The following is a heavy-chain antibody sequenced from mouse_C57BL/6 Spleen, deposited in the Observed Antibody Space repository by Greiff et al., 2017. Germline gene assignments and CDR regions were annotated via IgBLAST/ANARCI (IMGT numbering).Heavy chain of an antibody. CDR3: AREGALTGTYDFDY. D-gene: IGHD4-1*01. CDR2: ISYDGSN. Sequence: EVKLMESGPGLVKPSQSLSLTCSVTGYSITSGYYWNWIRQFPGNKLEWMGYISYDGSNNYNPSLKNRISITRDTSKNQFFLKLNTVTTEDTATYYCAREGALTGTYDFDYWGQGTTLTVSS. CDR1: GYSITSGYY. J-gene: IGHJ2*01. V-gene: IGHV3-6*01.